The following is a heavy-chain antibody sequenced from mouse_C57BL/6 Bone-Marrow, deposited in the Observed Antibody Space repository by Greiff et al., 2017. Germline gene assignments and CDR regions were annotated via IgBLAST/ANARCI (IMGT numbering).Heavy chain of an antibody. Sequence: QVQLQQPGAELVRPGSSVKLSCKASGYTFTSYWMHWVKQRPIQGLEWIGNIDPSDSETHYNQKFKDKATLTVDKSSSTAYMQLSSLTSEDSAVYYCARWALIDNSDDWGQGTTLTVSS. J-gene: IGHJ2*01. D-gene: IGHD3-2*02. CDR2: IDPSDSET. CDR3: ARWALIDNSDD. V-gene: IGHV1-52*01. CDR1: GYTFTSYW.